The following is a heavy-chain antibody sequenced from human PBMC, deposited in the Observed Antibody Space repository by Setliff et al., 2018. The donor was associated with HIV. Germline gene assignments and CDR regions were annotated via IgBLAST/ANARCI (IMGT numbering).Heavy chain of an antibody. Sequence: ASVKVSCKASGYTFTGHYIHWVRQAPGQGLEWLGRINPNSGGTNYARKFQGRVTMTRDTSISTAYMELSSLRSDDTAMYYCAKNRIYYDRTGYPSSFDMWGQGTVVTVSS. CDR3: AKNRIYYDRTGYPSSFDM. CDR1: GYTFTGHY. D-gene: IGHD3-22*01. CDR2: INPNSGGT. V-gene: IGHV1-2*06. J-gene: IGHJ3*02.